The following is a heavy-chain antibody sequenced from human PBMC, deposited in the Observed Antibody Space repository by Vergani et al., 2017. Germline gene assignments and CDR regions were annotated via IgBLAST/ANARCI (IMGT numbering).Heavy chain of an antibody. CDR2: ISYDGSNK. J-gene: IGHJ2*01. D-gene: IGHD2-2*01. V-gene: IGHV3-30*03. CDR1: GFTFSSYG. CDR3: WGVGVVSDIVVVPVSFDL. Sequence: QVQLVESGGGVVQPGRALRLHCAASGFTFSSYGMHWVRQAPGKGLEWVAVISYDGSNKYYADSVKGRFTISRDNSKNTLYLQMNSLRAEDTAVYYCWGVGVVSDIVVVPVSFDLWGRGTLVTVSS.